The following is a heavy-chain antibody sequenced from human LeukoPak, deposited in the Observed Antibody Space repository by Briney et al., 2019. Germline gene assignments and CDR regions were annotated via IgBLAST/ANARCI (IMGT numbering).Heavy chain of an antibody. CDR2: IKSKTDGGTT. V-gene: IGHV3-15*01. Sequence: PGGSLRLSCAASGFTFSNAWMSWVRQAPGKGLEWVGRIKSKTDGGTTDYAAPVKGRFTISRDDSKNTLYLQMNSLKTEDTAVYYCTTHKYYYDSSGYYYFDYWGQGTLVTVSS. CDR1: GFTFSNAW. J-gene: IGHJ4*02. CDR3: TTHKYYYDSSGYYYFDY. D-gene: IGHD3-22*01.